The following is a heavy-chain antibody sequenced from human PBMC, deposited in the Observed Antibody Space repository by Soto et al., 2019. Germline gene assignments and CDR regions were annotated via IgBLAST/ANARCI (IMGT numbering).Heavy chain of an antibody. CDR1: GFTFSSYA. D-gene: IGHD1-26*01. CDR2: ISYDGSNK. V-gene: IGHV3-30-3*01. Sequence: GGSLRLSCAASGFTFSSYAMHWVRQAPGKGLEWVAVISYDGSNKYYADSVKGRFTISRDNSKNTLYLQMNSLRAEDTAVYYCARGGYTQDKIRSGSLTFDYWGQGTLVTVSS. J-gene: IGHJ4*02. CDR3: ARGGYTQDKIRSGSLTFDY.